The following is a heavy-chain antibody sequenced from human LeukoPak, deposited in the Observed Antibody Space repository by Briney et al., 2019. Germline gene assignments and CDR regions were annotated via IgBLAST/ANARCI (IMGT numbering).Heavy chain of an antibody. D-gene: IGHD2-15*01. Sequence: ASVKVSCKSSGYTFSNYGISGVRQAPGQGLEGMGWNSAYNDNTNYAQKFHDRVSITTDTATDTSYMELRSLSSDDTALYYCARDWFCSGGSCRNVFDIWGQGTMVTVSS. CDR1: GYTFSNYG. V-gene: IGHV1-18*01. CDR2: NSAYNDNT. J-gene: IGHJ3*02. CDR3: ARDWFCSGGSCRNVFDI.